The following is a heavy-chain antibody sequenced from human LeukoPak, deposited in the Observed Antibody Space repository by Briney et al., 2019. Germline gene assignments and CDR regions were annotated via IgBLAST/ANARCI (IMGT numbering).Heavy chain of an antibody. V-gene: IGHV3-66*01. CDR1: GFTVGNNH. J-gene: IGHJ4*02. Sequence: GGSLRLSCLASGFTVGNNHMSWVRQAPGKGLEWVSLIYSDGRTNYADSVKGRFTISRDSSKNTLSLQMNRLRVEDTGLYYCIGYGGYSVWGQGALVTVSS. CDR3: IGYGGYSV. CDR2: IYSDGRT. D-gene: IGHD4-23*01.